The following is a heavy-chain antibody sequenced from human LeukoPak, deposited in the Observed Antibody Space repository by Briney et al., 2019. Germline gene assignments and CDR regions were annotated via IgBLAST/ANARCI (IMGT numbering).Heavy chain of an antibody. CDR3: ARRRSGLDWFDP. J-gene: IGHJ5*02. Sequence: SETLSLTCTVSGGSISSYYWSWIRQPPGKGLEWIGYIYYSGSTNYNPPLKSRVTISVDTSKNQFSLKLSSVTAADTAVHYCARRRSGLDWFDPWGQGTLVTVSS. V-gene: IGHV4-59*08. CDR1: GGSISSYY. D-gene: IGHD6-19*01. CDR2: IYYSGST.